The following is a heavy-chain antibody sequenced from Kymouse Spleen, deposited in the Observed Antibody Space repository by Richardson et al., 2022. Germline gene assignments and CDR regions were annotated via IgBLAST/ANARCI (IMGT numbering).Heavy chain of an antibody. Sequence: QVQLQQWGAGLLKPSETLSLTCAVYGGSFSGYYWSWIRQPPGKGLEWIGEINHSGSTNYNPSLKSRVTISVDTSKNQFSLKLSSVTAADTAVYYCARDDILTGYYFDYWGQGTLVTVSS. J-gene: IGHJ4*02. V-gene: IGHV4-34*01. CDR3: ARDDILTGYYFDY. D-gene: IGHD3-9*01. CDR1: GGSFSGYY. CDR2: INHSGST.